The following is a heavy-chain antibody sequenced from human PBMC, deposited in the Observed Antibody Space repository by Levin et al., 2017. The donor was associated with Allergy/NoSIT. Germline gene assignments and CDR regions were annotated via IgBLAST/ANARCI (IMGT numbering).Heavy chain of an antibody. J-gene: IGHJ6*02. CDR2: MNPHSGST. V-gene: IGHV1-8*01. CDR3: ARVVWNDAGEYCGMDV. D-gene: IGHD1-1*01. CDR1: GYTFTSYD. Sequence: ASVKVSCKVFGYTFTSYDINWVRQAPGQGLEWMGWMNPHSGSTGYAQKFQGRVTMTGNTPISTAYMELSSLTSDDTAVYYCARVVWNDAGEYCGMDVWGQGTTVTVSS.